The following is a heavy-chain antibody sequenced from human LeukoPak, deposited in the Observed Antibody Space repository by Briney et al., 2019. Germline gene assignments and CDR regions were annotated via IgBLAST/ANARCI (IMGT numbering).Heavy chain of an antibody. CDR1: GFTFSTYA. J-gene: IGHJ5*02. Sequence: HPGGSLRLSCAASGFTFSTYAMHWVRQAPGKGLEWVAVISVDGSNKYYADSVKGRFTISRDNSKNTMYMQMNSLRADDTAVYYCARDRDRTTVTTLGWFDPWGQGTLVTVSS. D-gene: IGHD4-11*01. CDR3: ARDRDRTTVTTLGWFDP. CDR2: ISVDGSNK. V-gene: IGHV3-30*04.